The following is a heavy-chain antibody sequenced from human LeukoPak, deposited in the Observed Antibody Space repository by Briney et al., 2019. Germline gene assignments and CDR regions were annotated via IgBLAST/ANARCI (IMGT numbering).Heavy chain of an antibody. Sequence: GGSLRLSCAASGFTVSSKYMSWVRQAPGKGLEWVSVIYSGGSTYYADSVKGRFTISRDNSKNTLYLQMNSLRAEDTAVYYCARETPPSIAAAGGYFDYWGQGTLVTVSS. CDR3: ARETPPSIAAAGGYFDY. D-gene: IGHD6-13*01. CDR1: GFTVSSKY. J-gene: IGHJ4*02. CDR2: IYSGGST. V-gene: IGHV3-66*01.